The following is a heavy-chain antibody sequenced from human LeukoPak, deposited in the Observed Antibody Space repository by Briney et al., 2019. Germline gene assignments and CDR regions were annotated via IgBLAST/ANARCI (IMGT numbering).Heavy chain of an antibody. V-gene: IGHV4-31*03. J-gene: IGHJ4*02. CDR1: AYSISSGYY. CDR2: IYYSGST. D-gene: IGHD3-22*01. Sequence: SETLSLTCTVSAYSISSGYYWSWIRQHPGKGLEWIGYIYYSGSTYYNPSLKSRVTISVDTSKNQFSLKLSSVTAADTAVYYCARDKDDSSGYYSVGYFDYWGQGTLVTVSS. CDR3: ARDKDDSSGYYSVGYFDY.